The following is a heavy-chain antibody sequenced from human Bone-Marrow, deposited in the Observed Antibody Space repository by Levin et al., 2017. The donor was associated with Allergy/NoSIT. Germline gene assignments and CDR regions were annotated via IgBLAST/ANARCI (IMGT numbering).Heavy chain of an antibody. Sequence: GGSLRLSCATSGFISSRHGMTWVRQAPGKGLEWVSGISASGYGSSYADSVKGRFTVSRDIVKNTVYLQMNSLRVEDTAVYYCAKGMNFYFYYGLDVWGQGTTVIVSS. D-gene: IGHD3-3*01. CDR1: GFISSRHG. J-gene: IGHJ6*02. CDR3: AKGMNFYFYYGLDV. V-gene: IGHV3-23*01. CDR2: ISASGYGS.